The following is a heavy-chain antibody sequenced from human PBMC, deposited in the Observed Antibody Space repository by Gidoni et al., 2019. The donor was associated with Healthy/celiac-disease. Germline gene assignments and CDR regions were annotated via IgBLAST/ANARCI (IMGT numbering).Heavy chain of an antibody. J-gene: IGHJ4*02. CDR2: ISAYNGNT. CDR3: ARGGHMVRRVIIVSLFDY. V-gene: IGHV1-18*01. CDR1: GYTFTSYG. Sequence: QVQLVQSGAEGKKPGASVKVSCTASGYTFTSYGISWVRQAPGQGFEWMGWISAYNGNTNYAQQLQGRVTMTTDTSTSTVYMELSSLRSDDTSVYYCARGGHMVRRVIIVSLFDYWGQGTLVTVSS. D-gene: IGHD3-10*01.